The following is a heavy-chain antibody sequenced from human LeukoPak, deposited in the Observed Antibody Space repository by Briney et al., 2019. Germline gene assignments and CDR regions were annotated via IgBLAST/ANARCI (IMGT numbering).Heavy chain of an antibody. CDR1: GFNFRSYA. D-gene: IGHD1-26*01. V-gene: IGHV3-33*06. CDR2: IWYDGSKT. Sequence: GGSLRLSCGGSGFNFRSYAIHWVRQPPGKGREWVAIIWYDGSKTYYAESVKGRFTISRDNSNNMAYLQMSSLRVEDTAVYFCAKEVGPDLGAWGQGTLVTVSS. CDR3: AKEVGPDLGA. J-gene: IGHJ4*02.